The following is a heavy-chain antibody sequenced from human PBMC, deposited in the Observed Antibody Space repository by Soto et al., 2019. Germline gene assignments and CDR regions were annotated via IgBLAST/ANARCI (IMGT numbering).Heavy chain of an antibody. CDR2: INHSGST. D-gene: IGHD3-10*01. J-gene: IGHJ3*02. V-gene: IGHV4-34*01. CDR1: GGSFSAYS. CDR3: ARTGGSSDI. Sequence: SETLSLTYAGYGGSFSAYSWSRIRQPPGKGLEWIGEINHSGSTNYNPSLKSRVTISVDTSKNQFSLKLSSVTAADTAVYYCARTGGSSDIWGQGTMVT.